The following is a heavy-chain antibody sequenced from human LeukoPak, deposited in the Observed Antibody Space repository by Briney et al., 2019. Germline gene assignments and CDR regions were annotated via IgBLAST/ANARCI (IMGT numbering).Heavy chain of an antibody. D-gene: IGHD2/OR15-2a*01. Sequence: ASVKVSCKVSGYTLTELSMHWVRQAPGKGLEWMGGFDPEDGETIYAQKVQGRVTMTTDTSTSTAYMELRSLRSDDTAVYYCVREVYGSFDYWGQGTLVTVSS. J-gene: IGHJ4*02. CDR1: GYTLTELS. V-gene: IGHV1-24*01. CDR2: FDPEDGET. CDR3: VREVYGSFDY.